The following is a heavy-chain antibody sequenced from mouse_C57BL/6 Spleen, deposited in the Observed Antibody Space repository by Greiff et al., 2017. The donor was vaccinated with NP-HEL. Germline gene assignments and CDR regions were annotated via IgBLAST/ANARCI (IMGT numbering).Heavy chain of an antibody. CDR1: GYTFTSYW. Sequence: VQLQQPGAELVKPGASVKMSCKASGYTFTSYWITWVKQRPGQGLEWIGDIYPGSGSTNYNEKFKSKATLTVDTSSSTAYMQLSSLTSEDSAVYYCARSGGYGSSFAYWGQGTLVTVSA. CDR2: IYPGSGST. V-gene: IGHV1-55*01. CDR3: ARSGGYGSSFAY. D-gene: IGHD1-1*01. J-gene: IGHJ3*01.